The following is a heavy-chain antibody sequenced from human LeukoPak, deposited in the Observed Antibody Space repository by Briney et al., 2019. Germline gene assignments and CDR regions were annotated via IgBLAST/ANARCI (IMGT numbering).Heavy chain of an antibody. J-gene: IGHJ4*02. Sequence: PGGSLRLSCAASGFTFSSYNMNWVRQAPGKGLEWVSYISSSSSIIYYADSVKGRFTISRDNAKNSLYLQMNSLRAEDTAVYYCARSLILTGYCLDYWGQGTLVTVSS. CDR1: GFTFSSYN. D-gene: IGHD3-9*01. CDR2: ISSSSSII. CDR3: ARSLILTGYCLDY. V-gene: IGHV3-48*01.